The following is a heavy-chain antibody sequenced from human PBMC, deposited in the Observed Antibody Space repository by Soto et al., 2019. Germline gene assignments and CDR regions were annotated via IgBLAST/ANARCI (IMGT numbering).Heavy chain of an antibody. V-gene: IGHV3-74*01. CDR2: INSDGSST. CDR3: ARGESTYGMDV. D-gene: IGHD2-21*01. Sequence: PGGSLRLSCAASGFTFSSYWMHWVRQAPGKGLVWVSRINSDGSSTSYADSVKGRFTISRDNSKNTLYLQMNSLRAEDTAVYYCARGESTYGMDVWGQGTTVTVSS. J-gene: IGHJ6*02. CDR1: GFTFSSYW.